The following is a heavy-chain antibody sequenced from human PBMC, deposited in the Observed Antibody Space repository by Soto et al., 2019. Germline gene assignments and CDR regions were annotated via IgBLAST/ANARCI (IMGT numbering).Heavy chain of an antibody. D-gene: IGHD3-10*01. CDR2: ISHSGTT. J-gene: IGHJ5*02. Sequence: SETLSLTCAVSGGSISSNNWLTWVRQPPGKGLQWIGEISHSGTTNYNPSLKSRVTISVDKSKNQFSLKLSSVTAADTAVYYCARHRAGWFGELLFDLNWFDPWGQGTLVTVSS. CDR3: ARHRAGWFGELLFDLNWFDP. CDR1: GGSISSNNW. V-gene: IGHV4-4*02.